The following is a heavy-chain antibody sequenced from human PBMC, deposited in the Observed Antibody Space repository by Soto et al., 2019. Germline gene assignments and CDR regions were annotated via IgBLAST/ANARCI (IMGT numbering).Heavy chain of an antibody. J-gene: IGHJ5*01. D-gene: IGHD5-12*01. CDR1: GFTSGSFS. CDR2: INRDGSAR. Sequence: GGSLKPSCEPYGFTSGSFSMGWVRQVQGKGLEWVANINRDGSARYYVGSVKGRFTISRDNATNSVYLQMSSLRAEDSAVYYCARDPIRGDGYVFDSWGRGALVTVSS. V-gene: IGHV3-7*01. CDR3: ARDPIRGDGYVFDS.